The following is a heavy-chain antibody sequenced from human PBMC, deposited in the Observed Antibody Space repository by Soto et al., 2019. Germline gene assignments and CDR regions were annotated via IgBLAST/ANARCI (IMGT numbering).Heavy chain of an antibody. J-gene: IGHJ4*02. Sequence: PSETLSLTCTVSGVSISSGGYYWGWIRQHPGKGLEWIGNIYYSGRTYYNPSLKSRVIMSVDTSKNHFSLKLSSLTAADTAVYYCARALSSAARLYFDFWGQGTLVTVSS. D-gene: IGHD6-6*01. CDR1: GVSISSGGYY. CDR3: ARALSSAARLYFDF. V-gene: IGHV4-31*03. CDR2: IYYSGRT.